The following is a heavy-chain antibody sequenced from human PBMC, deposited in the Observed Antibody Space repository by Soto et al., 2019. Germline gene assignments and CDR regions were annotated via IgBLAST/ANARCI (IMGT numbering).Heavy chain of an antibody. CDR1: GFTFTNYN. V-gene: IGHV3-21*01. Sequence: EVQLVDSGGGLVKPGGSLRLSCAASGFTFTNYNMNWVRQAPGKGLEWVSSIGGSGASTYYADSVRGRFTISRDNAKNSLYLQMNSRSAEDTALYYCASAGSLAFWGQGTLVTVSS. CDR2: IGGSGAST. CDR3: ASAGSLAF. D-gene: IGHD2-15*01. J-gene: IGHJ4*02.